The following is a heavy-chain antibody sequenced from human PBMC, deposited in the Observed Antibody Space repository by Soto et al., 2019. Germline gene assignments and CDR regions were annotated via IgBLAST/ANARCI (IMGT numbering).Heavy chain of an antibody. J-gene: IGHJ4*02. D-gene: IGHD1-1*01. Sequence: QVQLVQSGAEVKKPGASVKVSCKASGYTFTSYDIYWVRQATGQGLEWMGWMHPNSGNTGYAQKFQGRVTMTRNTSITTAYMELSSLTSEDTAVYYCARGLWYRQDWGQGTLVTVSS. CDR3: ARGLWYRQD. CDR1: GYTFTSYD. CDR2: MHPNSGNT. V-gene: IGHV1-8*01.